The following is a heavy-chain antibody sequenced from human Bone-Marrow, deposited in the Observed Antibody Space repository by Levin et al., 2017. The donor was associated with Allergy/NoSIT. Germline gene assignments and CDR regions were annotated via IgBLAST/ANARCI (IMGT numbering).Heavy chain of an antibody. CDR2: INDGGDNT. CDR1: GFTFSNYA. V-gene: IGHV3-23*01. J-gene: IGHJ4*02. D-gene: IGHD2-15*01. Sequence: PGESLKISCAASGFTFSNYAMGWVRQASGKRLEWVSTINDGGDNTYYADSVKGRFTISRDNSKNTLSLQMNSLRAEDTAVYYCAKGYCSGGTCFPPYYDRPFDYWGQGTLVTVSS. CDR3: AKGYCSGGTCFPPYYDRPFDY.